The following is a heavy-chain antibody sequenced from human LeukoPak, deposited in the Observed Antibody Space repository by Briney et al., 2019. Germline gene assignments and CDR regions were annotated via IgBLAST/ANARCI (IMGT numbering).Heavy chain of an antibody. CDR1: GFTFSSYW. CDR3: AKDLIVGAIHYYFDY. CDR2: IKEDGSTK. Sequence: AGGSLRLSCAASGFTFSSYWMSWVRQAPGKGLQWVANIKEDGSTKYYVDSVKGRFTISRDNAKNSLYLQMNSLRAEDTALYYCAKDLIVGAIHYYFDYWGQGTLVTVSS. J-gene: IGHJ4*02. V-gene: IGHV3-7*03. D-gene: IGHD1-26*01.